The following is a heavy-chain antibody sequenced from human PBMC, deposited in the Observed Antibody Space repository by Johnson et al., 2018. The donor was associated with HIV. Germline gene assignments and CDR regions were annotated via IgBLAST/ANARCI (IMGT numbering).Heavy chain of an antibody. Sequence: VQLVESGGGEVRPGGSLRLSCAASGFSVDDYGMSWVRQAAGKGLEWVSGINWNGGTTSYEDSVKGRFTASRDNANNSLYLQMNGLRDEDTALYYCARGLRDSSGHPFAFDFWGHGTMVTVSS. CDR2: INWNGGTT. V-gene: IGHV3-20*04. CDR1: GFSVDDYG. CDR3: ARGLRDSSGHPFAFDF. J-gene: IGHJ3*01. D-gene: IGHD3-22*01.